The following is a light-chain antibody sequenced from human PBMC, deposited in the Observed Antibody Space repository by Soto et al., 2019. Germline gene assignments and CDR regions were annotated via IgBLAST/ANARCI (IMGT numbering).Light chain of an antibody. V-gene: IGKV3-20*01. Sequence: EIVLPQSPGTLSLSPGERATLSCRASQSVSSSYLAWYQQKPGQAPRLLIYGASSRATGIPDRFSGSGSGTDFTLTISRLETEDFAVYYCQQYGSSLLTFGQGTKVEIK. CDR2: GAS. CDR3: QQYGSSLLT. J-gene: IGKJ1*01. CDR1: QSVSSSY.